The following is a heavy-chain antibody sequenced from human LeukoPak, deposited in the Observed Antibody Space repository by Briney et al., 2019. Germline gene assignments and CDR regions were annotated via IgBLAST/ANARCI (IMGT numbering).Heavy chain of an antibody. J-gene: IGHJ3*02. CDR1: GFTFSSYA. D-gene: IGHD6-19*01. CDR2: ISGSGGST. V-gene: IGHV3-23*01. CDR3: AKDVGSGWPAFGAFDI. Sequence: GGSLRLSCAASGFTFSSYAMSWVRQAPGKGLEWVSAISGSGGSTYYADSVKGRFTISRDNSKNTLYLQMNSLRAEDTAVYYCAKDVGSGWPAFGAFDIWGQGTMVTVSS.